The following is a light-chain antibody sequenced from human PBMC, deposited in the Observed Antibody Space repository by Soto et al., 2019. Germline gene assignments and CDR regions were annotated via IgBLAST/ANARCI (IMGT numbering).Light chain of an antibody. CDR2: AAS. V-gene: IGKV1-39*01. J-gene: IGKJ1*01. CDR1: QSISSY. Sequence: DIQMTQSPSSLSASVGDRVTITFRASQSISSYLHWYQQKPGKAHKLLIYAASNLQTGVPSRFSASGSGTDFTLTLNSLQPEDFATYYCQQGYSTPWTFGQGTKGDIK. CDR3: QQGYSTPWT.